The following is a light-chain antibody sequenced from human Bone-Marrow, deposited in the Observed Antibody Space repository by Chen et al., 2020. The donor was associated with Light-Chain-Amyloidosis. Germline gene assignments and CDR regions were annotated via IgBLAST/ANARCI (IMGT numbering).Light chain of an antibody. CDR2: DES. Sequence: EIVLTQSPATLSLSPGERATLSCRADQSVSCPLAWYQQKPGQAPRLRIYDESNRATDIPARFSGSRPETDLTQSLHSLESEDFAVYYCQQRDNWPPGATYGGGSKVEIK. CDR3: QQRDNWPPGAT. CDR1: QSVSCP. J-gene: IGKJ4*01. V-gene: IGKV3D-11*02.